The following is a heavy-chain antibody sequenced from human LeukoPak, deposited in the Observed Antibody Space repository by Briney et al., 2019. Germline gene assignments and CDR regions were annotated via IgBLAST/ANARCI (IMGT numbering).Heavy chain of an antibody. D-gene: IGHD1/OR15-1a*01. V-gene: IGHV3-21*01. J-gene: IGHJ4*02. CDR3: AKQYVNC. CDR2: ISSRGRYI. CDR1: GFTFSSYR. Sequence: GGSLRLSRAASGFTFSSYRMNWVRQAPGRGLECVPSISSRGRYINYADSLKGRFTISRDNAKNSLYLQMNTLRAEDTAMYYCAKQYVNCWGQGTLVTVSS.